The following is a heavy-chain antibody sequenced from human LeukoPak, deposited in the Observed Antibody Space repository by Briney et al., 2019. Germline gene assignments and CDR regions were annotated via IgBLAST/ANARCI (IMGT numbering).Heavy chain of an antibody. CDR2: ISAYNGNT. J-gene: IGHJ4*02. V-gene: IGHV1-18*01. Sequence: ASVKVSCKASGYTFTTYGISWVRQAPGQGLEWMGWISAYNGNTNYAQKLQGRVTMTTDTSTSTAYMELRSLRSDDTAVYYCARHLYHDDFWSGYIDYWGQGSLLTISS. CDR3: ARHLYHDDFWSGYIDY. CDR1: GYTFTTYG. D-gene: IGHD3-3*01.